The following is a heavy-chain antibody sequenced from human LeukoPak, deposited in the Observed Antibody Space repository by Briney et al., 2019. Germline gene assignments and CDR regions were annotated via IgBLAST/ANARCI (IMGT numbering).Heavy chain of an antibody. D-gene: IGHD1-26*01. J-gene: IGHJ5*02. CDR1: GYTFTGYY. V-gene: IGHV1-2*02. CDR2: INPNSGGT. CDR3: ARNSVGATRVYWFDP. Sequence: ASVKVSCKASGYTFTGYYMHWVRQAPGQGLEWMGWINPNSGGTNYAQKFQGRVTVTRDTSISTAYMELSRLRSDDTAVYYCARNSVGATRVYWFDPWGQGTLVTVSS.